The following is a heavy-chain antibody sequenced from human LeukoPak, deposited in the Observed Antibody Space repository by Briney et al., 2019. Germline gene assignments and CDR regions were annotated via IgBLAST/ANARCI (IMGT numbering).Heavy chain of an antibody. J-gene: IGHJ5*02. CDR1: GFTFNSYW. D-gene: IGHD3-16*01. CDR2: IKQDGSEK. V-gene: IGHV3-7*01. Sequence: GGSLRLSYVASGFTFNSYWMTWVRQALGKGLEWVANIKQDGSEKYYVDSVKGRFTISRDNAKNSLYLQMNSLRAEDTAVYYCARDYTGFDPWGQGALVTVSS. CDR3: ARDYTGFDP.